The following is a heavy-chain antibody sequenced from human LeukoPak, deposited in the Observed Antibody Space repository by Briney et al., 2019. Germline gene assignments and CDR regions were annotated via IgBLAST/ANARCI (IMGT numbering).Heavy chain of an antibody. CDR1: GGSISSSSYY. V-gene: IGHV4-39*07. CDR3: ARVYGVAARPDYYYYYMDV. J-gene: IGHJ6*03. CDR2: IYYSGST. D-gene: IGHD6-6*01. Sequence: PSETLSLTCTVSGGSISSSSYYWGWIRQPPGKGLEWIGSIYYSGSTYYNPSLKSRVTISVDTSKNQFSLKLISVTAADTAVYYCARVYGVAARPDYYYYYMDVWGKGTTVTVSS.